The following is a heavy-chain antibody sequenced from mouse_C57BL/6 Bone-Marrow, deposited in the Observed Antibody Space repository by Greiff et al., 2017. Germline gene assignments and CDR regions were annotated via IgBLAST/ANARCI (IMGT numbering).Heavy chain of an antibody. J-gene: IGHJ3*01. Sequence: VLLQQSGPELVKPGASVKIPCKASGYTFTDYNMDWVNQTHGKSLEWIADINPNNGGTIYNQKFTGKATLTVDKCSCTAYMELRSLTSEDTAVYYCARATTVPFAYWGQGTLVTVSA. V-gene: IGHV1-18*01. CDR1: GYTFTDYN. CDR3: ARATTVPFAY. CDR2: INPNNGGT. D-gene: IGHD1-1*01.